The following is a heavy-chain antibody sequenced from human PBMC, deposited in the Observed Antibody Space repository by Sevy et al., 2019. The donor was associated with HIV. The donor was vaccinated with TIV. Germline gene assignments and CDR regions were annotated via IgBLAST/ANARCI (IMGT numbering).Heavy chain of an antibody. CDR2: IKQDGSEK. J-gene: IGHJ4*02. Sequence: GGPLSLSCAASGLTFGSFWLGWVGKAPGKGREWVANIKQDGSEKYYVDSVKGRFTISRDNAKNSLYLQMNSLRAEDTAVYYCARARSVVVVITEYYFDYWGQGTLVTVS. CDR1: GLTFGSFW. CDR3: ARARSVVVVITEYYFDY. D-gene: IGHD3-22*01. V-gene: IGHV3-7*01.